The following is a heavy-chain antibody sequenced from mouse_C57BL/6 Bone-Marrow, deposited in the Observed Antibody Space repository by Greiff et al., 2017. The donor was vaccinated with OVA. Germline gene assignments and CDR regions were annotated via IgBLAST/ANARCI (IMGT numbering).Heavy chain of an antibody. CDR1: GYTFTSYW. V-gene: IGHV1-5*01. D-gene: IGHD1-1*01. Sequence: VQLQQSGTVLARPGASVKMSCKTSGYTFTSYWMHWVKQRPGQGLEWIGAIYPGNSDTSYNQKFKGKAKLTAVTSASTAYMELSSLTNEDSAVYYCTREYYGSSPAWFAYWGQGTLVTVSA. CDR2: IYPGNSDT. J-gene: IGHJ3*01. CDR3: TREYYGSSPAWFAY.